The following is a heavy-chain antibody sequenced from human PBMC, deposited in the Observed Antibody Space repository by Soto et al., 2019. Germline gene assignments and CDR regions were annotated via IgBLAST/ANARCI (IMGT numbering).Heavy chain of an antibody. V-gene: IGHV4-34*01. D-gene: IGHD3-10*01. CDR1: GGSFSGYY. Sequence: SETLSLTCAVYGGSFSGYYWSWIRQPPGKGLEWIGEINHSGSTNYNPSLKSRVTISVDTSKNQFSLKLSSVTAADTAVYYCARGGDTMVRGVIIKDSEFDYWGQGTLVTVSS. CDR2: INHSGST. J-gene: IGHJ4*02. CDR3: ARGGDTMVRGVIIKDSEFDY.